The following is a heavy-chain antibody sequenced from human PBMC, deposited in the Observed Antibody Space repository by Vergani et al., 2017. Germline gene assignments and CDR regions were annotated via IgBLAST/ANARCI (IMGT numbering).Heavy chain of an antibody. CDR1: GFTFDDYA. CDR3: AKTTRQWLDTVLDAFDI. Sequence: EVQLVESGGGLVQPGRSLRLSCAASGFTFDDYAMHWVRQAPGKGLEWVSGISWNSGSTGYADSVKGRFTISRDNAKNSLYLQMNSLRAEDTAVYYCAKTTRQWLDTVLDAFDIWGQGTMVTVSS. D-gene: IGHD6-19*01. J-gene: IGHJ3*02. CDR2: ISWNSGST. V-gene: IGHV3-9*01.